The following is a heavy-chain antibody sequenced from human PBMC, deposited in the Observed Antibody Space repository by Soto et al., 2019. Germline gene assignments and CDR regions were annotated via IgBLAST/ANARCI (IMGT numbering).Heavy chain of an antibody. Sequence: SETLSLTCTVSGGSISSSSYYWGWIRQPPGKGLEWIGSIYYSGSTYYNPSLKSRVTISVDTSKNQFSLKLSSVTAADTAVYYCASSTGSYYDFWSGYYKAFDYWGQGTLVTVSS. CDR2: IYYSGST. CDR3: ASSTGSYYDFWSGYYKAFDY. J-gene: IGHJ4*02. V-gene: IGHV4-39*01. CDR1: GGSISSSSYY. D-gene: IGHD3-3*01.